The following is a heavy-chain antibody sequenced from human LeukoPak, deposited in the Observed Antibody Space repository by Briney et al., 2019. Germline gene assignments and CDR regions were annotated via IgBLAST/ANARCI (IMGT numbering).Heavy chain of an antibody. CDR3: ARGSQVDDFWSGYRAPLDY. CDR1: GGSISSGGYS. D-gene: IGHD3-3*01. Sequence: SEALSLTCAVSGGSISSGGYSWSWIRQPPGKGLEWIGTIYYSGSAYYNPSLKTQVTISVDTSKNQFSLKLSSVTAADTAVYFCARGSQVDDFWSGYRAPLDYWGQGTLVTVSS. V-gene: IGHV4-39*01. J-gene: IGHJ4*02. CDR2: IYYSGSA.